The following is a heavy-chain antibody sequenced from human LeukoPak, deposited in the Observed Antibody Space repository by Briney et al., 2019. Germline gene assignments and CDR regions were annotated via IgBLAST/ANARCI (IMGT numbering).Heavy chain of an antibody. V-gene: IGHV4-34*01. CDR3: AIYYDFWRIFDP. J-gene: IGHJ5*02. CDR2: INHSGST. CDR1: GGSFSGYY. D-gene: IGHD3-3*01. Sequence: SETLSLTCAVYGGSFSGYYWSWIRQPPGKGLEWIGEINHSGSTNYNPSLKSRVTISVDTSKNQFSLKLSSVTAADTAVYYCAIYYDFWRIFDPWGQGTLVTVSS.